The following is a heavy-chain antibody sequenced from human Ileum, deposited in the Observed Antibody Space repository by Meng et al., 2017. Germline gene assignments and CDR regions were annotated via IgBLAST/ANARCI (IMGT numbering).Heavy chain of an antibody. Sequence: QVQLQESGPRLVKPSQTLSLTCTASVGSISSGDYYWSWVRQSPGKGPEWIGYIYSNGNTYSNPSLRGRLMISIDTSKNQFSLKLSSVTAADTAVYYCARAPKYCTNAVCSRPLDSWGQGTLVTVSS. D-gene: IGHD2-8*01. J-gene: IGHJ4*02. CDR1: VGSISSGDYY. CDR3: ARAPKYCTNAVCSRPLDS. CDR2: IYSNGNT. V-gene: IGHV4-30-4*01.